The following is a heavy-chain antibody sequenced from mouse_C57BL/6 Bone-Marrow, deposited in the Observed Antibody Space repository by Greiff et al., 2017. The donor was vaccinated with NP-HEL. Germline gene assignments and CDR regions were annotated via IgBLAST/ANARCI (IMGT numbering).Heavy chain of an antibody. Sequence: QVQLKQSGAELARPGASVKLSCKASGYTFTSYGISWVKQRTGQGLEWIGEIYPRSGNTYYNEKFKGKATLTADKSSSPAYMELRSLTSADSAVYYCARNPPYCCGSSYWYFDVWGTGTTVTVSS. D-gene: IGHD1-1*01. V-gene: IGHV1-81*01. CDR3: ARNPPYCCGSSYWYFDV. CDR2: IYPRSGNT. CDR1: GYTFTSYG. J-gene: IGHJ1*03.